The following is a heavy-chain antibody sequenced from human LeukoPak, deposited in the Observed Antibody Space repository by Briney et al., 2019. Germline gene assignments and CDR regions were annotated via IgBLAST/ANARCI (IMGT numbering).Heavy chain of an antibody. CDR1: GGSFRGYY. J-gene: IGHJ4*02. CDR3: ARGEASSIAARPGRGRYFDY. D-gene: IGHD6-6*01. CDR2: INHSGST. V-gene: IGHV4-34*01. Sequence: SETPSLTCAVYGGSFRGYYWSWIRQPPGKGLEWIGEINHSGSTNYNPSLKSRVTISVDTSKNQFSLKLSSVTAADTAVYYCARGEASSIAARPGRGRYFDYWGQGTLVTVSS.